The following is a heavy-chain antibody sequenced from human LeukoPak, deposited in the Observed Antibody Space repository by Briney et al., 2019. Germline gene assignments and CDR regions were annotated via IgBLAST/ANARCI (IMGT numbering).Heavy chain of an antibody. V-gene: IGHV4-59*01. D-gene: IGHD4/OR15-4a*01. Sequence: SETLSLTCTVSRDSISGYSWSWIRQSPGGGLEWIGYIYYSGDTAYKPSLRSRVTLSVDTSKNQFSLQLRSVTTADTAVYYCVRGPYGASISKWFDPWGQGTQVTVSS. CDR2: IYYSGDT. J-gene: IGHJ5*02. CDR3: VRGPYGASISKWFDP. CDR1: RDSISGYS.